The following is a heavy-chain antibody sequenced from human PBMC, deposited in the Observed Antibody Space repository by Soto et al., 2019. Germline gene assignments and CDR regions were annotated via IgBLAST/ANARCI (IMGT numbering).Heavy chain of an antibody. J-gene: IGHJ5*02. D-gene: IGHD1-26*01. Sequence: PSETRSLTCTVSGGPFGSRAYYWGWIRRAPGKGLEWIGSINSRWSTFSNPSLKTRVTLSVDTSKNHFPLKLTSVTPADTALSFCSSRAREGFDTWGQGTLVTV. CDR2: INSRWST. V-gene: IGHV4-39*02. CDR1: GGPFGSRAYY. CDR3: SSRAREGFDT.